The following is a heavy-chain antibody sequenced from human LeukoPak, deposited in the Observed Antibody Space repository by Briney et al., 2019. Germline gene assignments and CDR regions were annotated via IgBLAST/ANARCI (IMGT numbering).Heavy chain of an antibody. V-gene: IGHV4-34*01. D-gene: IGHD6-19*01. J-gene: IGHJ5*02. Sequence: PSETLSLTCAVYGGSLSGYYWTCIRQPPGKGLEWIGEINHGGSTNYNPSLKSRVTISVDTSNNQFSLKLSSVTAADTAVYYCARGGKINYSSGWYLNWFDPWGQGTLVTVSS. CDR2: INHGGST. CDR1: GGSLSGYY. CDR3: ARGGKINYSSGWYLNWFDP.